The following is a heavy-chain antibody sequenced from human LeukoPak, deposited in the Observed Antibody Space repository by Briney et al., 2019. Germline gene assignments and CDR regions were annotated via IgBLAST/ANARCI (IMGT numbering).Heavy chain of an antibody. CDR1: GGSISSSTYY. CDR2: MYYIGST. D-gene: IGHD3-3*01. Sequence: PSQTLSLTCTVSGGSISSSTYYWGWIRQPPGKGLEWIASMYYIGSTYYNPSLQSRVTISQDTSKNQFSLKLSSVTAADTAVYYCATSHYDFWSGYSDYWGQGTLVTVSS. J-gene: IGHJ4*02. V-gene: IGHV4-39*01. CDR3: ATSHYDFWSGYSDY.